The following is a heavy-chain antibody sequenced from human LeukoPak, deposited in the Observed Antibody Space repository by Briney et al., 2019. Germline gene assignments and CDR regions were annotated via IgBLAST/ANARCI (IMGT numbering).Heavy chain of an antibody. Sequence: PGRSLRLSCAASGFTFSSYAMHWVRRAPGKGLEWVAVISYDGNNKYCADSVKGRVTISRDNSKNTLDLQMNSLRAEDTAVYYCARGSRDGYGMFDPWGQGTLVTVSS. CDR3: ARGSRDGYGMFDP. CDR1: GFTFSSYA. D-gene: IGHD5-24*01. CDR2: ISYDGNNK. J-gene: IGHJ5*02. V-gene: IGHV3-30*04.